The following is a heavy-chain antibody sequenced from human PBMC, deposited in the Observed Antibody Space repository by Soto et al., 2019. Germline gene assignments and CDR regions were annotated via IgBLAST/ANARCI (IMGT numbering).Heavy chain of an antibody. CDR1: GGSISSGDYY. D-gene: IGHD3-10*01. CDR3: ARGPRIRGVSIDILTPE. CDR2: IYYSGST. Sequence: SETLSLTCAVSGGSISSGDYYWSWIRQPPGKGLEWIGYIYYSGSTNYNPSLKSRVTISVDTSKNQFSLKLSSVTAADTAVYFCARGPRIRGVSIDILTPEWGLGILVTVSS. V-gene: IGHV4-30-4*01. J-gene: IGHJ4*02.